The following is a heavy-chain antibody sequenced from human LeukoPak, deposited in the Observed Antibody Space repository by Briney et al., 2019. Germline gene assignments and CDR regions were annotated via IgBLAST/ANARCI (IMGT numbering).Heavy chain of an antibody. V-gene: IGHV3-48*03. CDR1: EFTFSSYE. CDR3: GRHPSGWIDY. D-gene: IGHD6-19*01. Sequence: VGSLRLSCAASEFTFSSYEMNWVRQAPGKGLEWVSYISSSGSTIYYADSVKGRFTVSRDNAKNSLYLQMNSLRAEDTALYYCGRHPSGWIDYWGQGTLVTVSS. CDR2: ISSSGSTI. J-gene: IGHJ4*02.